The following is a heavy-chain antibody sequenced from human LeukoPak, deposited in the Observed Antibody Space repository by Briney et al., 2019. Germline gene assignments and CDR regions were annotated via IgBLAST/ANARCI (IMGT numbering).Heavy chain of an antibody. Sequence: ASVKVSCKASGYTFTSYDINWVRQATGQGLEWVGWMNPNSGNTGYAQKFQGRVTITRNTSISTAYMELSSLRSEDTAVYYCARGGVPAAIHYYYYYMDVWGKGTTVTVSS. CDR1: GYTFTSYD. J-gene: IGHJ6*03. CDR3: ARGGVPAAIHYYYYYMDV. CDR2: MNPNSGNT. D-gene: IGHD2-2*01. V-gene: IGHV1-8*03.